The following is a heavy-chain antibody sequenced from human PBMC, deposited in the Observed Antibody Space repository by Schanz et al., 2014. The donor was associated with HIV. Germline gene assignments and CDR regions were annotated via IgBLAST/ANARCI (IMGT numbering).Heavy chain of an antibody. J-gene: IGHJ4*02. V-gene: IGHV4-31*03. D-gene: IGHD3-10*01. Sequence: QVQLQESGPRLVKPSETLSLTCTVSGGSISSGGYYWNWIRQHPGKGLEWIGYIYYSGTTYFHPSLKSRVSMSVDTSKNQFSLMLTSVTAADTAIYYCARVPAGSGSNFDSWGQGTLVIVSS. CDR3: ARVPAGSGSNFDS. CDR2: IYYSGTT. CDR1: GGSISSGGYY.